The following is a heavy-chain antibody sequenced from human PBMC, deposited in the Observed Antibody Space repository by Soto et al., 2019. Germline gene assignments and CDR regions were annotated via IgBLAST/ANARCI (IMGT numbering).Heavy chain of an antibody. D-gene: IGHD3-16*01. V-gene: IGHV1-69*13. CDR3: AREGVGGAWFDP. J-gene: IGHJ5*02. CDR2: IIPLSGTA. Sequence: ASVKVSCKASGGSFGSYVITWVRQAPGQGLEWVGGIIPLSGTANYAQKFQGRVTITAAESTNTAYMELSSLRSDDTAVYYCAREGVGGAWFDPWGQGTPVTVSS. CDR1: GGSFGSYV.